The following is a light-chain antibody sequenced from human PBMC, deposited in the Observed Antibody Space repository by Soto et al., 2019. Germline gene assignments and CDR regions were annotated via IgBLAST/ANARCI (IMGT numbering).Light chain of an antibody. CDR2: EGT. J-gene: IGLJ2*01. CDR3: CSFAGSSTDVV. Sequence: QSVLTQPASVSGSPGQSITISCTGTSSDVGSYNLVSWYQQYSGKAPKLMIYEGTKRPSGISIRFSGSISDNTASLTITGLQAEDEATYHCCSFAGSSTDVVFGGGTKLTVL. V-gene: IGLV2-23*01. CDR1: SSDVGSYNL.